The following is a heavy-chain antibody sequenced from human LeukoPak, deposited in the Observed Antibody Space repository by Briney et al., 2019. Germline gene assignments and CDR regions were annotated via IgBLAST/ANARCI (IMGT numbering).Heavy chain of an antibody. D-gene: IGHD6-19*01. J-gene: IGHJ4*02. CDR3: ARQTVAGSCLDY. V-gene: IGHV4-59*08. Sequence: PSETLSLTCTVSGGSISTYYWSWIRQPPGRGLEWIGEINHSGSTNYNPSLKSRVTISVDTSKNQFSLKLSSVTAADTAVYYCARQTVAGSCLDYWGQGTLVTVSS. CDR1: GGSISTYY. CDR2: INHSGST.